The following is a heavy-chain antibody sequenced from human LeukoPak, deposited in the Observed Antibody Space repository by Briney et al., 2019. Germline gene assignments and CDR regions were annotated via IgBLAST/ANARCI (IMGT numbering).Heavy chain of an antibody. CDR3: VRGMGGGVSNFDY. J-gene: IGHJ4*02. CDR2: ISFSGSTI. Sequence: GGSLRLSCAASGFTVSDYYMTWICQAPGKGLDWASYISFSGSTIYYADSVKGRFIISRDTAKNSLYLQMNSLRAEDTAVYYCVRGMGGGVSNFDYWGQGALVTVSS. V-gene: IGHV3-11*04. D-gene: IGHD3-16*01. CDR1: GFTVSDYY.